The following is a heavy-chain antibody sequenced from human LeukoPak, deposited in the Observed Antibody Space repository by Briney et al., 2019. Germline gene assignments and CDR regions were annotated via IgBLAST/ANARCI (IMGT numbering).Heavy chain of an antibody. CDR2: FHPEEGET. D-gene: IGHD4-23*01. CDR3: ATDLATVVRVTNY. CDR1: GYTLTELS. V-gene: IGHV1-24*01. J-gene: IGHJ4*02. Sequence: GASVKVSCKVSGYTLTELSIHWVRQAPGKGLEWMGGFHPEEGETIYAQKFEGRVTMTEDTSTDTAYMELSSLRSEDTAVYYCATDLATVVRVTNYWGQGTLVTVSS.